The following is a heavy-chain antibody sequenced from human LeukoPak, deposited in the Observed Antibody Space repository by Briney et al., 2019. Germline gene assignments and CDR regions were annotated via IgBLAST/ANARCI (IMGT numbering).Heavy chain of an antibody. CDR3: ARDFLDIVVVVAAMADNWFDP. J-gene: IGHJ5*02. D-gene: IGHD2-15*01. CDR2: ISSSSYI. V-gene: IGHV3-21*01. Sequence: GGSLRLSCAASGFTFSSYSMNWVRQAPGKGLEWVSSISSSSYIYYADSVKGRFTISRDNAKNSLYLRMNSLGAEDTAVYYCARDFLDIVVVVAAMADNWFDPWGQGTLVTVSS. CDR1: GFTFSSYS.